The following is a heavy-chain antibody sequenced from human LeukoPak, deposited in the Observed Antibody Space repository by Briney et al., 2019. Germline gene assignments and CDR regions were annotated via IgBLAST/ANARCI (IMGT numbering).Heavy chain of an antibody. J-gene: IGHJ4*02. CDR3: ARMGGYSGYATH. CDR1: GGSISSYY. D-gene: IGHD5-12*01. CDR2: ILYSWTT. V-gene: IGHV4-59*08. Sequence: PSETLSPTCTVSGGSISSYYWSWIRQPPGKGLEGIGYILYSWTTNSNPSLKSRVTISVDTSKNQISLKLSSVTAADTAVYYCARMGGYSGYATHWGQGTLVTVSS.